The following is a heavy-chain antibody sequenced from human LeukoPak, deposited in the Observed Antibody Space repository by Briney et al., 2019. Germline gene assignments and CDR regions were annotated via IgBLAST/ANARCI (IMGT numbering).Heavy chain of an antibody. CDR2: IYHSGST. V-gene: IGHV4-30-2*01. Sequence: SETLSLTCAVSGGSISSGGYSWSWIRQPPGKGLEWIGYIYHSGSTYYNLSLKSRVTISVDRSKNQFSLKLSSVTAADTAVYYCARAGSSGVWDAFDIWGQGTMVTVSS. CDR3: ARAGSSGVWDAFDI. J-gene: IGHJ3*02. D-gene: IGHD2-8*01. CDR1: GGSISSGGYS.